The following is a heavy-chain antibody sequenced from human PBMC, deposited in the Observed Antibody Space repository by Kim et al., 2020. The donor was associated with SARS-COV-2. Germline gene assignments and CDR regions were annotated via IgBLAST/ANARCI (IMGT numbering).Heavy chain of an antibody. CDR1: GGSISSSNR. V-gene: IGHV4-4*02. CDR2: IYHSGST. D-gene: IGHD3-10*01. CDR3: ASLIGSGSPLSGAIDS. J-gene: IGHJ4*02. Sequence: SETLSLTCAVSGGSISSSNRWSWVRQPPGKGLEWIGEIYHSGSTNYNPSLKSRVTISLDKSKNPFSLKLNSVTAADTAVYYCASLIGSGSPLSGAIDSWGQGTLVTVSS.